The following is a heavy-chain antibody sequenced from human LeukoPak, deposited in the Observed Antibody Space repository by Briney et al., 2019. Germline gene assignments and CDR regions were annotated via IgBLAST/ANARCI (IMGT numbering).Heavy chain of an antibody. CDR1: GFAFSSYG. V-gene: IGHV3-23*01. Sequence: GGSLRLSCAASGFAFSSYGMSWVRQAPGKGLEWVSAISGSGGSTYYADSVKGRFTISRDNSKNTLYLQMNSLRAEDTAVYYCAIGPYYYGSGSDSSGSAFDYWGQGTLVTVSS. D-gene: IGHD3-10*01. CDR3: AIGPYYYGSGSDSSGSAFDY. CDR2: ISGSGGST. J-gene: IGHJ4*02.